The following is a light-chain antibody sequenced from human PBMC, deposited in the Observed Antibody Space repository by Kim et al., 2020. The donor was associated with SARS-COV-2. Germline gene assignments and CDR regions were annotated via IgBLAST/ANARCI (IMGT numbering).Light chain of an antibody. V-gene: IGKV1-5*01. CDR3: QQYNSYRT. CDR2: DAS. Sequence: DIQMTQSPSTLSASVGDRVTFTCRASQSISSWLAWYQQKPGKAPKLLIYDASSLESGAPSRFSGSGSGTEFTLTISSLQPDDFATYYCQQYNSYRTFGQGTKVDIK. J-gene: IGKJ1*01. CDR1: QSISSW.